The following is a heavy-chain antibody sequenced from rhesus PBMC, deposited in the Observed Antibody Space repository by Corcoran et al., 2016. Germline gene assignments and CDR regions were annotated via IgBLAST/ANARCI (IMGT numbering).Heavy chain of an antibody. J-gene: IGHJ4*01. CDR3: AGVDGSRYFDY. V-gene: IGHV4-127*01. Sequence: QVQLKESGPGLVKPSESLSLTCAVSGDSFSSGYGWGWIRQPPGKGLEGIVTIYRSTGNTYYDPTLKSRGTISKDTSKTQFSLKLSSVTAADTAVYYCAGVDGSRYFDYWGQGVLVTVSS. D-gene: IGHD4-29*01. CDR2: IYRSTGNT. CDR1: GDSFSSGYG.